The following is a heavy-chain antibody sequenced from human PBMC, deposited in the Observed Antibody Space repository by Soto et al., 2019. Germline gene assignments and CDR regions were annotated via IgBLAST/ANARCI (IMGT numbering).Heavy chain of an antibody. CDR1: GDSVASNRAT. J-gene: IGHJ4*02. CDR2: TYYRSKWKN. D-gene: IGHD6-13*01. V-gene: IGHV6-1*01. CDR3: VRGVDSSFDY. Sequence: SQTLSLTGVISGDSVASNRATWNLVRQSPSRGLEWLGRTYYRSKWKNDYALSVNSRITINPDTSKNQLSLQLSSVTPDDTAIYYCVRGVDSSFDYGGQGTLVTVSS.